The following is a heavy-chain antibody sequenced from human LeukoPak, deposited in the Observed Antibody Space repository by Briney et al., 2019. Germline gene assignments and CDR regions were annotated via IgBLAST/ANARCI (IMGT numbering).Heavy chain of an antibody. CDR1: GYTCTSYD. V-gene: IGHV1-8*01. CDR3: ARAEFLEWWIDY. Sequence: ASVKVSCKASGYTCTSYDINWVRQATGQGLEWMGWMNPNSGNTGYAQKFQGRVTMTRNTSISTAYMELSSLRSEDTAVYYCARAEFLEWWIDYWGQGTLVTVSS. D-gene: IGHD3-3*01. J-gene: IGHJ4*02. CDR2: MNPNSGNT.